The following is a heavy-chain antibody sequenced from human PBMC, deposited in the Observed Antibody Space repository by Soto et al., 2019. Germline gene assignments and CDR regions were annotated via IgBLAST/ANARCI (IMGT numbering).Heavy chain of an antibody. CDR3: ARLDYDFWSGYYPLIGFDY. J-gene: IGHJ4*02. V-gene: IGHV3-11*01. D-gene: IGHD3-3*01. Sequence: PGGSLRLSCAASGFTFSDYYMSWIRQAPGKGLEWVSYISSSGSTIYYADSVKGRFTISRDNAKNSLYLQMNSMRAEDTAVYYCARLDYDFWSGYYPLIGFDYWGQGT. CDR1: GFTFSDYY. CDR2: ISSSGSTI.